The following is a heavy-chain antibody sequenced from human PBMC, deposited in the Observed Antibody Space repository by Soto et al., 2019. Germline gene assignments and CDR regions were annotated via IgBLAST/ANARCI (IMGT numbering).Heavy chain of an antibody. J-gene: IGHJ4*02. Sequence: EVQLLDSGGGLVQPGGSLRLSCAASGFTFSSYAMKWVRQAPGKGLEWVSVISGSGDSTYYAESVKGRFTISRDNSKNTLYLQMNSLRTEDTAVYYCARRGPGTYFDYWGQGTLVTVSS. CDR2: ISGSGDST. CDR3: ARRGPGTYFDY. CDR1: GFTFSSYA. V-gene: IGHV3-23*01. D-gene: IGHD6-13*01.